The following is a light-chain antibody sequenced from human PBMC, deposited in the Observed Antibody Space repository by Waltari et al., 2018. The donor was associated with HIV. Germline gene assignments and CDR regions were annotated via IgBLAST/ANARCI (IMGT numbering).Light chain of an antibody. CDR3: QQYGSSPLT. Sequence: LSLSPGERATLSCRASQSVSSSYLAWYQQKPGQAPRLLIYGASSRATGIPDRFSGSGSGTDFTLTISRLEPEDFAVYYCQQYGSSPLTFGQGTKVEIK. CDR2: GAS. V-gene: IGKV3-20*01. J-gene: IGKJ1*01. CDR1: QSVSSSY.